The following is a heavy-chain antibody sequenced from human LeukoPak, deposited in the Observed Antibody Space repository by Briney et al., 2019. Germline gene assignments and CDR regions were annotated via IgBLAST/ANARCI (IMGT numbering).Heavy chain of an antibody. CDR2: KYYNGGA. CDR1: GVSVSDGRYY. Sequence: PSETLSLTCNVSGVSVSDGRYYRTWIRQHPGKGLEWIGYKYYNGGAKYNPSLKSRLTISIDTSKNQFSLQLTSVTAADTATYYCATPYCSSLSCLDVFNMWGQGTRVTVSS. J-gene: IGHJ3*02. D-gene: IGHD2-2*01. CDR3: ATPYCSSLSCLDVFNM. V-gene: IGHV4-31*03.